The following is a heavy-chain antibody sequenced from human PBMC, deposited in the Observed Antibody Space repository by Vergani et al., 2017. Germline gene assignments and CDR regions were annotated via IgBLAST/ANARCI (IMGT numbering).Heavy chain of an antibody. J-gene: IGHJ5*02. D-gene: IGHD3-3*01. Sequence: QVQLQESGPGLVKPSETLSLTCTVSGGSISSYYWSWIRQPPGKGLEWIGYIYYSGSTNYNPSLKSRVTISVDTSKNQFSLKLSSVTAADTAVYYYARDRGYDFWSGGYNWFDPWDQGTLVTVSS. CDR1: GGSISSYY. CDR3: ARDRGYDFWSGGYNWFDP. CDR2: IYYSGST. V-gene: IGHV4-59*01.